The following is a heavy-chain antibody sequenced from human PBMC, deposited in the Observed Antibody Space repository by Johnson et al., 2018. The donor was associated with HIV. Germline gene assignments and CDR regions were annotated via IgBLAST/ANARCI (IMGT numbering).Heavy chain of an antibody. Sequence: VQLVESGGGLVQPGRSLRLSSAASGFTFDDYAMHWVRHAPGKGLVWVSRINTDGTIPTYADSVQGRSTISTVNAKRTLNLKMNSLGAEDTAVYYCARPSLTVYSSGWYDWGVFDIWGQGTMVTVSS. D-gene: IGHD6-19*01. CDR3: ARPSLTVYSSGWYDWGVFDI. CDR1: GFTFDDYA. J-gene: IGHJ3*02. V-gene: IGHV3-74*02. CDR2: INTDGTIP.